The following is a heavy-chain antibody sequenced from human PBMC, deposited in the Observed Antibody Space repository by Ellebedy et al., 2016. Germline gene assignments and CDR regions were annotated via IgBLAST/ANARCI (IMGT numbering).Heavy chain of an antibody. V-gene: IGHV3-33*08. Sequence: GGSLRLSCAASGFSFSSYGMHWVRQAPGKGLEWVAVIWYDGSNKYHADSVKGRFTISRDNSNNTLYLQMNSLRAEDTAVYYCARDSIDYCDNDCYYYFDNWGQGTLVTVSS. CDR3: ARDSIDYCDNDCYYYFDN. D-gene: IGHD4-17*01. CDR1: GFSFSSYG. CDR2: IWYDGSNK. J-gene: IGHJ4*02.